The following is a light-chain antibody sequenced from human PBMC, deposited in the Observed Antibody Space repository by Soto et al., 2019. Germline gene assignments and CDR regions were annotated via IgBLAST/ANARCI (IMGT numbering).Light chain of an antibody. CDR1: QTVRNNY. CDR3: QQFSSYPLT. V-gene: IGKV3-20*01. CDR2: DAS. Sequence: FVLTHSPGTLSLSPGERATLSFRSSQTVRNNYLAWYQQKPGQAPRLLIYDASSRATGIPDRFSGGGSGTDFTLTISRLEPEDFAVYYCQQFSSYPLTFGRGTKVDIK. J-gene: IGKJ4*01.